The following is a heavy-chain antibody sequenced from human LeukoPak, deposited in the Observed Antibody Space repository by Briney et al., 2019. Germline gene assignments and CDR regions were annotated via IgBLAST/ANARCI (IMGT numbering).Heavy chain of an antibody. V-gene: IGHV3-23*01. CDR2: ITGSGGST. CDR1: GFTFSSYA. D-gene: IGHD4-17*01. J-gene: IGHJ4*02. CDR3: ANGGHDYTDSVFDY. Sequence: PAGGSLRLSCAASGFTFSSYATSWVRQAPGKGLEWVSAITGSGGSTYYADSVKGWFTISRDNSKNTLYPQMNSLRAEDTAVYYCANGGHDYTDSVFDYWGQGTLVTVSS.